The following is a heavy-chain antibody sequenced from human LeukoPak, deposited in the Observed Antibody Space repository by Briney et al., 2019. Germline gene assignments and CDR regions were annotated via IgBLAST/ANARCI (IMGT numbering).Heavy chain of an antibody. CDR2: IPYDGSNK. Sequence: GGSLRLSCAASGFTFSSYAMHWVRQAPGKGLEWVAVIPYDGSNKYYADSVKGRFTISRDNSKNTLYLQMNSLRAEDTAVYYCAKVRYSSSWYPNVIDYWGQGTLVTVSS. V-gene: IGHV3-30-3*01. J-gene: IGHJ4*02. CDR3: AKVRYSSSWYPNVIDY. D-gene: IGHD6-13*01. CDR1: GFTFSSYA.